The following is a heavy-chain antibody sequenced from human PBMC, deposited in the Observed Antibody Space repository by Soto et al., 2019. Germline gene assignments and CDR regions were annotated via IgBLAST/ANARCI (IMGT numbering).Heavy chain of an antibody. V-gene: IGHV4-39*01. CDR2: MFYSGLT. D-gene: IGHD2-15*01. CDR3: APLSVSLSGPYGIHV. J-gene: IGHJ6*02. CDR1: CYSVTSSDYY. Sequence: PSETVSLTCSVSCYSVTSSDYYWAWIRQPPGKGLEWIGSMFYSGLTYYNPSLKSRVTLSVDTSKNQFSVRLNSVTAADTAVYYCAPLSVSLSGPYGIHVWGQGTTVTVSS.